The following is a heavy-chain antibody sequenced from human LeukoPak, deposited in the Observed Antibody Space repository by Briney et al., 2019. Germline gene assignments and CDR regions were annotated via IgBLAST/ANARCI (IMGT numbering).Heavy chain of an antibody. CDR2: TYYRSKWYN. CDR1: GDSVSSNSAA. V-gene: IGHV6-1*01. J-gene: IGHJ4*02. CDR3: ARDVHRSGYAFDY. Sequence: SQTLSLTCAISGDSVSSNSAAWNLIRQSPSRGLQWLGRTYYRSKWYNDYAVSVKSRITINPDTSKNQFSLQLNSVTPEDTAVYYCARDVHRSGYAFDYWGQGTLVTVSS. D-gene: IGHD5-12*01.